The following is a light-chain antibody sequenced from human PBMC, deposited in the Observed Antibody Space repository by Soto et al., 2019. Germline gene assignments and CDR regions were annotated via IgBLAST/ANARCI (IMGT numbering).Light chain of an antibody. CDR1: QYIRFW. Sequence: DIQMTQSPSSVSASIGDRVTITCRASQYIRFWLAWYQQQPGKAPKALIRGASSLQPGVPSRFIGSASGTEFPLTIISVQPEDFATYDCQQTYTVPYSFGQGTKLEIE. V-gene: IGKV1D-12*01. CDR2: GAS. CDR3: QQTYTVPYS. J-gene: IGKJ2*03.